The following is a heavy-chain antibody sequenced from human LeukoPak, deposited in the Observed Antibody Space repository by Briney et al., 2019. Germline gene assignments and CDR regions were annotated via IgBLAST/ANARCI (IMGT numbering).Heavy chain of an antibody. CDR2: IYRSGTT. D-gene: IGHD6-25*01. Sequence: SETLSLTCAISGYSISSGYYWGWIRQPPGKGLEGIWAIYRSGTTYYNPSLKSRVTMSVDTSKNQFSLNLSSVTAADTAVYYCARHDLLGSSGWIDAFDFWGQGTMVTVSS. CDR1: GYSISSGYY. CDR3: ARHDLLGSSGWIDAFDF. V-gene: IGHV4-38-2*01. J-gene: IGHJ3*01.